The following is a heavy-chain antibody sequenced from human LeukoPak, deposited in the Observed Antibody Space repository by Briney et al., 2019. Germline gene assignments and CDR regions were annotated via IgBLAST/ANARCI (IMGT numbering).Heavy chain of an antibody. CDR1: GASISGSGYY. CDR3: ARSGIVATIYYWFDP. D-gene: IGHD5-12*01. V-gene: IGHV4-39*01. CDR2: IYHSGST. J-gene: IGHJ5*02. Sequence: SETLSLTCTVSGASISGSGYYWGWIRQPPGKGLEWIGSIYHSGSTYYNPSLKSRVTISLDTSKNQFSLKLSSVTAADTAVYYCARSGIVATIYYWFDPWGQGTLVTVSS.